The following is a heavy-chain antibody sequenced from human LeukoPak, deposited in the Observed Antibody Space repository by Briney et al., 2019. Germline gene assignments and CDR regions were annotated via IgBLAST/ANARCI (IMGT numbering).Heavy chain of an antibody. J-gene: IGHJ3*02. Sequence: ASVKVSCKASGYTFTSYDINWVRQATGQGLEWMGWMNPNSGNTGYAQKFQGRVTMTRNTSISTAYMELRSLRSDDTAVYYCARDLPVTSSWDANAFDIWGQGTMVTVSS. CDR1: GYTFTSYD. CDR3: ARDLPVTSSWDANAFDI. CDR2: MNPNSGNT. V-gene: IGHV1-8*01. D-gene: IGHD6-13*01.